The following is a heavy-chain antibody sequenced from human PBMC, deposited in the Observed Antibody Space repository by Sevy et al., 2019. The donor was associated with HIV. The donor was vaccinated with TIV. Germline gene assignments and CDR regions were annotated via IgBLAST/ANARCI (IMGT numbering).Heavy chain of an antibody. CDR2: MSYDGNNR. CDR3: AKEDYGGNLPNYFAS. Sequence: GGSLRLSCAASGFTFSDHGMHWVRQAPGKGLDWVAAMSYDGNNRYYADSVKGRFTISRDNSKNTLYLQMDSVRPEDTAVYYCAKEDYGGNLPNYFASWGQGTRVTVSS. CDR1: GFTFSDHG. V-gene: IGHV3-30*18. D-gene: IGHD4-17*01. J-gene: IGHJ4*02.